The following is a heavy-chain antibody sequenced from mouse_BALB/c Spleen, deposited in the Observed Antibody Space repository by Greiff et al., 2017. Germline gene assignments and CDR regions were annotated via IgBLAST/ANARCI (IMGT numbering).Heavy chain of an antibody. CDR2: ISYSGST. Sequence: EVQLQESGPGLVKPSQSLSLTCTVTGYSITSDYAWNWIRQFPGNKLEWMGYISYSGSTSYNPSLKSRISITRDTSKNQFFLQLNSVTTEDTATYYCAKRGHGSGYLSYYAMDYWGQGTSVTVSS. CDR3: AKRGHGSGYLSYYAMDY. D-gene: IGHD3-1*01. J-gene: IGHJ4*01. V-gene: IGHV3-2*02. CDR1: GYSITSDYA.